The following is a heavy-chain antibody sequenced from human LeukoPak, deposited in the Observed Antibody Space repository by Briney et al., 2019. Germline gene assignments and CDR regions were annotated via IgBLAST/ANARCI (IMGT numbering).Heavy chain of an antibody. CDR1: GGAFSGYY. D-gene: IGHD6-13*01. CDR3: ARWDPGIAAVALDY. CDR2: INHSGST. Sequence: PSETLSLTCAVYGGAFSGYYWSWVRQPPGKGLEWIGEINHSGSTNYNPSLKSRVTISIDTSKSQCSLKLSSVTAADTAVYYCARWDPGIAAVALDYWGQGTLVTVSS. V-gene: IGHV4-34*01. J-gene: IGHJ4*02.